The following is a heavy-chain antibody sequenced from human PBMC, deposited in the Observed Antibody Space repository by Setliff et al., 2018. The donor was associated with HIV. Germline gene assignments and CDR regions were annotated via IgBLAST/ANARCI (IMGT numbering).Heavy chain of an antibody. Sequence: SETLSLTCTVSGGSIGIRSYFWGWIRQPPGKGLEWIGSVYTSGSTNYNPSLKSRVTISVDTSKNQFSLKLSSLTAADTAVYYCARHYNVNYYVRKDFDYWGQGILVTVSS. CDR2: VYTSGST. V-gene: IGHV4-39*01. CDR1: GGSIGIRSYF. D-gene: IGHD1-26*01. J-gene: IGHJ4*02. CDR3: ARHYNVNYYVRKDFDY.